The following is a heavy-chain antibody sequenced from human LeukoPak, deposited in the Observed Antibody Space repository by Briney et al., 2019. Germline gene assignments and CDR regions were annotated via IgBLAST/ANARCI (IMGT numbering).Heavy chain of an antibody. CDR1: GYSFTSYW. D-gene: IGHD2-15*01. CDR2: ISAYNGNT. CDR3: ARSSLGYCSGGSCYLRLVY. Sequence: GESLKISCKGSGYSFTSYWIGWVRQAPGQGLEWMGWISAYNGNTNYAQKLQGRVTMTTDTSISIAYMELSRLRSDDTAVYYCARSSLGYCSGGSCYLRLVYWGQGTLVTDSS. V-gene: IGHV1-18*04. J-gene: IGHJ4*02.